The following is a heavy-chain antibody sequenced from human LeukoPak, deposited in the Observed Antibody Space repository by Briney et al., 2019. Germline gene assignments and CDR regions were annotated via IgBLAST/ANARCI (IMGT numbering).Heavy chain of an antibody. D-gene: IGHD3-10*01. J-gene: IGHJ6*03. CDR2: ISGSGGST. CDR3: ARAAGPVFYYYYYYMDV. CDR1: GFTFSSYA. Sequence: PGGSLRLSCAASGFTFSSYAMSWVRQAPGKGLEWVSAISGSGGSTYYADSVKGRFTISRDNSKNTLYLQMNSLRAEDTAVYYCARAAGPVFYYYYYYMDVWGKGTTVTISS. V-gene: IGHV3-23*01.